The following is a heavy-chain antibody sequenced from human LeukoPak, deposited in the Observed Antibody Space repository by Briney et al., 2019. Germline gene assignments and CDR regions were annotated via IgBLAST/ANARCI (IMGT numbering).Heavy chain of an antibody. CDR1: GFTFSGHW. Sequence: GGSLRLSCAASGFTFSGHWMSWVRQAPGKGLEWVASIRQDGSEKHYVDSVEGRFTISRDNAKNSLHLQMNSLRAEDTAVYYCAKGSSRPPNAFDVWSQGTLVTVSS. J-gene: IGHJ3*01. D-gene: IGHD6-6*01. CDR2: IRQDGSEK. CDR3: AKGSSRPPNAFDV. V-gene: IGHV3-7*01.